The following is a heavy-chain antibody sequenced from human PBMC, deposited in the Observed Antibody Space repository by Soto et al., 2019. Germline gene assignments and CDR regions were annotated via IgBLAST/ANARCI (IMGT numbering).Heavy chain of an antibody. CDR3: ATAAYDSSVYFYRNYFAY. J-gene: IGHJ4*02. CDR2: IIPIFGTA. CDR1: GGTFSSYA. V-gene: IGHV1-69*01. D-gene: IGHD3-22*01. Sequence: QVQLVQSGAEVKKPGSSVKVSCKASGGTFSSYAISWVRQAPGQGLAWMGGIIPIFGTANYAQKFQGRVTITADESTRTAYMELSSLRAEDTAVYYCATAAYDSSVYFYRNYFAYWGQGSVVTVSS.